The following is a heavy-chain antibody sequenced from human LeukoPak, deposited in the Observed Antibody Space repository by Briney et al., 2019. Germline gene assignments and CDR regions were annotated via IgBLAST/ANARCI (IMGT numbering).Heavy chain of an antibody. CDR2: IYYSGST. V-gene: IGHV4-39*01. J-gene: IGHJ4*02. Sequence: SETLSLTCTVSGGSISSSSYYWGWIRQPPGKGLEWIGSIYYSGSTYYNPSLKSRVTISVDTSKNQFSLKLSSVTAADTAVYYCARPARPAVYSSGWYPFDYWGQGTLSPSPQ. CDR3: ARPARPAVYSSGWYPFDY. D-gene: IGHD6-19*01. CDR1: GGSISSSSYY.